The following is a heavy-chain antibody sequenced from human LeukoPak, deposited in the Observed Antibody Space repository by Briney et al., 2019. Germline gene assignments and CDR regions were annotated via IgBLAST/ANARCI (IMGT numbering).Heavy chain of an antibody. J-gene: IGHJ4*02. CDR3: ARNDYGTFYFDY. CDR1: GFTFSNSA. CDR2: ISYDGSSK. D-gene: IGHD5-12*01. V-gene: IGHV3-30-3*01. Sequence: GGSLRLSCAASGFTFSNSAMCWVRQAPGKGLEWVAVISYDGSSKYYADSVKGRFTISRDNSKKTLYLEMNSPRAEDTAMYYCARNDYGTFYFDYWGQGALVPVSS.